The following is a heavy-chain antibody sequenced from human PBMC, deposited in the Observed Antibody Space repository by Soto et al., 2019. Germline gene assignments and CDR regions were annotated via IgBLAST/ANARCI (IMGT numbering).Heavy chain of an antibody. CDR2: ISSSSRYI. CDR3: AIDPSGGGYSGYDDYY. V-gene: IGHV3-21*01. D-gene: IGHD5-12*01. J-gene: IGHJ4*02. CDR1: GFTFSSYS. Sequence: EVQLVESGGGLVKPGGSLRLSCAASGFTFSSYSMNWVRQAPGKGLEWVSSISSSSRYIYYADSVKGRVTISRDNAKNSQYLQMTCLRAEDTAVYYCAIDPSGGGYSGYDDYYWGQGTLGTVSS.